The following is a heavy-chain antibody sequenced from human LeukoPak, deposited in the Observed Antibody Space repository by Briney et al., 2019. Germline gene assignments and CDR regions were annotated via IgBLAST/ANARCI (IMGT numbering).Heavy chain of an antibody. CDR2: INSNSGGT. D-gene: IGHD5-18*01. CDR3: AXXYTAVVEPHLDY. V-gene: IGHV1-2*06. Sequence: ASVKVSCKASGYTFTGYYMHWVRQAPGQGLEWMGRINSNSGGTNSAQKFQGRVTMTRDTSISTAYMELSRLRSDDPAVYCCAXXYTAVVEPHLDYWGQGTLVAVSS. CDR1: GYTFTGYY. J-gene: IGHJ4*02.